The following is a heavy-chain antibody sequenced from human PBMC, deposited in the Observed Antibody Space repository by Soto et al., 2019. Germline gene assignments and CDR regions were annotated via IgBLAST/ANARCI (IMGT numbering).Heavy chain of an antibody. V-gene: IGHV4-34*01. Sequence: SETLSLTCAVYGGSFSGYYCSWIRQPPGKGLEWIGEINHSGSTNYNPSLKSRVTISVDTSKNQFSLKLSSVTAAGTAVYYCARGGMQWLVPNWFDPWGQGTLVTVSS. CDR3: ARGGMQWLVPNWFDP. CDR2: INHSGST. D-gene: IGHD6-19*01. CDR1: GGSFSGYY. J-gene: IGHJ5*02.